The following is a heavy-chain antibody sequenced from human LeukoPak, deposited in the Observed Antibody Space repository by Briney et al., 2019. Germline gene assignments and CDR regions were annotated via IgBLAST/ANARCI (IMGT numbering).Heavy chain of an antibody. Sequence: SETLSLTCIVSGGSVSSPNSYWSWIRQPPGKGLEWIGNVYYIGTTSYNSSLKSRVTISVDTSKNQFSLEVTSVTAADTAVYYCARNTSSTPWFDPWGQGTLVTVTS. CDR3: ARNTSSTPWFDP. CDR2: VYYIGTT. J-gene: IGHJ5*02. D-gene: IGHD2-2*01. CDR1: GGSVSSPNSY. V-gene: IGHV4-61*01.